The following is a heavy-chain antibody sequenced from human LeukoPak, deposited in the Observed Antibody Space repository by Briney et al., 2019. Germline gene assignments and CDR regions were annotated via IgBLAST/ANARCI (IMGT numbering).Heavy chain of an antibody. CDR3: AKDLRWDHPGLDP. V-gene: IGHV1-46*01. CDR2: INPGGGST. D-gene: IGHD4-23*01. CDR1: GYCFTSYY. Sequence: ASVKVSCRASGYCFTSYYIHWVRQAPGQGLESIGIINPGGGSTSYAQKFQDRVTMTRDTSTSTVYMELNSLRSEDTAVYYCAKDLRWDHPGLDPWGQGTLVIVSS. J-gene: IGHJ5*02.